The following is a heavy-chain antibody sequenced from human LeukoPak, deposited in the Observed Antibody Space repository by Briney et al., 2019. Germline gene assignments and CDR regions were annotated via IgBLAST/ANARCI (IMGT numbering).Heavy chain of an antibody. CDR3: ARQKAVVVVAATPDEDYGDYVDYYYYMDV. D-gene: IGHD2-15*01. CDR2: IKEDGSEK. V-gene: IGHV3-7*01. CDR1: GLTFSRYW. Sequence: GGSLRLSCAASGLTFSRYWMSWVRQAPGKGLEWVANIKEDGSEKYYVDSVKGRLTISRDNAKNSLSLQIKSLRAEDTAVYYCARQKAVVVVAATPDEDYGDYVDYYYYMDVWGKGTTVTVSS. J-gene: IGHJ6*03.